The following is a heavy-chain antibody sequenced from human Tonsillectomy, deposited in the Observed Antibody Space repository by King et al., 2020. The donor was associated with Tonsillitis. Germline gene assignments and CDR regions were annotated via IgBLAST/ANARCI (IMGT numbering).Heavy chain of an antibody. D-gene: IGHD2-21*02. Sequence: VQLQESGPGLVKPSQTLSLTCTVSGGSINSDIYYWSWIRQPPGKGLEWIGYIYYSGSTYYNPSLKSRVTISVDTSKNQFSLKLSSVTAAATAVFYCARTYCGGDCWFDFWGQGTLVTVSS. J-gene: IGHJ4*02. CDR1: GGSINSDIYY. CDR3: ARTYCGGDCWFDF. V-gene: IGHV4-30-4*01. CDR2: IYYSGST.